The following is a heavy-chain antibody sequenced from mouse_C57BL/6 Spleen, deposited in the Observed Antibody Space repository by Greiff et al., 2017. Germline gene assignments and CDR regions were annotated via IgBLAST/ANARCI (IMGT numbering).Heavy chain of an antibody. CDR1: GFTFSSYA. V-gene: IGHV5-9-1*02. CDR3: TRGSLYDYDGRVDY. D-gene: IGHD2-4*01. Sequence: DVMLVESGEGLVKPGGSLKLSCAASGFTFSSYAMSWVRQTPEKRLEWVAYISSGGDYIYYADTVKGRFTISRDNARNTLYLQMSSLKSEDTAMYYCTRGSLYDYDGRVDYWGQGTTLTVSS. CDR2: ISSGGDYI. J-gene: IGHJ2*01.